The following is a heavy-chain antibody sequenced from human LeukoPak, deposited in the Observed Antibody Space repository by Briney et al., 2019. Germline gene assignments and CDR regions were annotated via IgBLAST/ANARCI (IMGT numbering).Heavy chain of an antibody. CDR2: VSSGFHA. CDR3: ARDRAVANIGQLSPFHY. D-gene: IGHD6-19*01. CDR1: GFTLGSHD. Sequence: GGSLRLSCTASGFTLGSHDMHWVRQIPGQGLEWVAAVSSGFHAFFADSVQGRFTVSREDARNSLYLQMNSLRAGDTAVYYCARDRAVANIGQLSPFHYCGQGTRVTVSS. V-gene: IGHV3-13*01. J-gene: IGHJ4*02.